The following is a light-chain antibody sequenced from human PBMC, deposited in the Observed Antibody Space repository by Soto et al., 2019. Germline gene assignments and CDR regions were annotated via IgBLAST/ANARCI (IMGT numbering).Light chain of an antibody. CDR1: QSVSSS. V-gene: IGKV3-15*01. J-gene: IGKJ1*01. CDR2: GSS. Sequence: EIVMTQSPATLSVSPGERATLSCRASQSVSSSLAWYQQKPGQAPRLLIYGSSTRATGVPARFSGSGSGTEFSLTINSLQSEDFAVYYCQQYNNWPRTYGQRTK. CDR3: QQYNNWPRT.